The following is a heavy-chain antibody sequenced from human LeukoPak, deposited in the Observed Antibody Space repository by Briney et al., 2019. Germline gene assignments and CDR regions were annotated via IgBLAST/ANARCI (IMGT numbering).Heavy chain of an antibody. J-gene: IGHJ4*02. V-gene: IGHV4-59*01. Sequence: SETLSLTCTVSGDSFTSYYWSWIWQPPGKGLECIGYIFHTGDVNYNPSLRGRVTMSLDTSTNQFSLKMSSMTAADTAVYYCARRAREFDYWGQGILVTVSS. CDR2: IFHTGDV. CDR1: GDSFTSYY. CDR3: ARRAREFDY.